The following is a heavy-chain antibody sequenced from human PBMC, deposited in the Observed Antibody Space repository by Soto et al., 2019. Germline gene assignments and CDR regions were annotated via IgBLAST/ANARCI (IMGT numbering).Heavy chain of an antibody. Sequence: LGGSLRLSCAASGFTFSSYAMSWVRQAPGKGLEWVSAISGSGGSTYYADSVKGRFTISRDNSKNTLYLQMNSLRAEDTAVYYCAKDRIGVGYFDYWGQGTLVTVSS. CDR1: GFTFSSYA. CDR3: AKDRIGVGYFDY. J-gene: IGHJ4*02. D-gene: IGHD3-3*01. V-gene: IGHV3-23*01. CDR2: ISGSGGST.